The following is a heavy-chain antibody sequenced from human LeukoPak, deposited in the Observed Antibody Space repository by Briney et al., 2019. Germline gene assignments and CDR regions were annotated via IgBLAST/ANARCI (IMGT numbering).Heavy chain of an antibody. J-gene: IGHJ6*03. Sequence: SVKVSCKASGGTFSSYAISWVRQAPGQGLEWMGGIIPIFGTANYAQKFQGRVTITADESTSTVYMELSSLRSEDTAVYYCARDREYYYYMDVWGKGTTVTVSS. V-gene: IGHV1-69*13. CDR3: ARDREYYYYMDV. CDR1: GGTFSSYA. CDR2: IIPIFGTA.